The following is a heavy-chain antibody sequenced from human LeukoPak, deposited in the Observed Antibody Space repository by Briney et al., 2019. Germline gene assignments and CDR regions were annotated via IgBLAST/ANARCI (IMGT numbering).Heavy chain of an antibody. Sequence: GGSPRLSCAASGFSFSDHYMDWVRLAPGKGLEWVGRIRNKANSYGTEYAASVKGRFTISRDDSKDSLYLQMNSLRFEDTALYYCTRVRLGAATRYFDYWGQGTLVTVSS. CDR3: TRVRLGAATRYFDY. J-gene: IGHJ4*02. V-gene: IGHV3-72*01. CDR2: IRNKANSYGT. CDR1: GFSFSDHY. D-gene: IGHD1-26*01.